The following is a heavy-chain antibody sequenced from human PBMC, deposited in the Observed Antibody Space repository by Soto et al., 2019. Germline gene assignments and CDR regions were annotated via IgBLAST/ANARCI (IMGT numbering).Heavy chain of an antibody. CDR1: GFTFSSYS. CDR2: ISGGSSAI. CDR3: ARVYSGSYSFGH. D-gene: IGHD1-26*01. Sequence: GGSLRLSCAASGFTFSSYSMNWVRQAPGKGLEWVSYISGGSSAIYYADSVKGRFTISRDNAKNSLYLQMNSLRDEDTAVYYCARVYSGSYSFGHWGQGTLVTVSS. V-gene: IGHV3-48*02. J-gene: IGHJ5*02.